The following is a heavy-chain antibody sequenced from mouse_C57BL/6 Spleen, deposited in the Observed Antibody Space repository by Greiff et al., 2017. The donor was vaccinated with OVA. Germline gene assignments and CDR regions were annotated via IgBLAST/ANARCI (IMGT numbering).Heavy chain of an antibody. Sequence: QVQLQQSGPELVKPGASVKISCKASGYAFSSSWMNWVKQRPGQGLEWIGRIYPGAGDTNYNGKFKGKATLTADKSSSTAYMQLSSLTSEDSAVDVCASQLTTGVAPGDMDYWGQGTSVTVSS. D-gene: IGHD1-1*01. J-gene: IGHJ4*01. CDR2: IYPGAGDT. CDR3: ASQLTTGVAPGDMDY. CDR1: GYAFSSSW. V-gene: IGHV1-82*01.